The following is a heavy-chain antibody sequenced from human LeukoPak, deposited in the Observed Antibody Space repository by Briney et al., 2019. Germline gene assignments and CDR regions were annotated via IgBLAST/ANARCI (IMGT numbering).Heavy chain of an antibody. CDR3: SRRLRSPNAFDI. J-gene: IGHJ3*02. V-gene: IGHV3-7*01. Sequence: GGSLRLSCAASGFTFSDSWMSWVRQAPGKGLEWVANIKQDGSEKYYVDSVKGRFTISRDSAKNSLYLQMKSLRAEDRAVYYCSRRLRSPNAFDIWGQGTMVTVSS. CDR2: IKQDGSEK. D-gene: IGHD3-3*01. CDR1: GFTFSDSW.